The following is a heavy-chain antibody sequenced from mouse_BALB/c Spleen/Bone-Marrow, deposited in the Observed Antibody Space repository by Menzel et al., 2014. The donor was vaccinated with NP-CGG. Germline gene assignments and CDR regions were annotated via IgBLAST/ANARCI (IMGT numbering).Heavy chain of an antibody. V-gene: IGHV3-6*02. CDR1: GYSITSGYY. CDR2: ISYDGSN. CDR3: ARGNYVDY. J-gene: IGHJ2*01. Sequence: VQLQQSGPGLAKPSQSLSLTCSVTGYSITSGYYWNWIRQFPGNKLEWMGYISYDGSNNYNPSLKNRISITRDTSKNQFFLKLNSVTTEDTATYYCARGNYVDYWGQGTTLTVSS.